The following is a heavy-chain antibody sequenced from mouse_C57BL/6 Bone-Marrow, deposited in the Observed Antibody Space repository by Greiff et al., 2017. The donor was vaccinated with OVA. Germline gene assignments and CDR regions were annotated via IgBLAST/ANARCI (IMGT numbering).Heavy chain of an antibody. CDR1: GYTFTSYG. V-gene: IGHV1-81*01. Sequence: QVQLQQSGAELARPGASVKLSCKASGYTFTSYGISWVKQRTGQGLEWIGEIYPRSGNTYYNEKFKGKATLTADKSSSTAYMELRSLTSEDSAVYYCARLRYYGSNPQYEYWGQGTLVTVSA. J-gene: IGHJ3*01. D-gene: IGHD1-1*01. CDR3: ARLRYYGSNPQYEY. CDR2: IYPRSGNT.